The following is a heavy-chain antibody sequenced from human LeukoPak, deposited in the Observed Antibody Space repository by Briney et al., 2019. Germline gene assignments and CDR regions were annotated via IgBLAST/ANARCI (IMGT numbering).Heavy chain of an antibody. CDR1: GYTFTSYG. CDR2: ISAYDGDT. V-gene: IGHV1-18*01. CDR3: ARAGRDYGTSRYYYYYMDV. J-gene: IGHJ6*03. Sequence: ASVKVSCKASGYTFTSYGISWVRQAPGQGLEWMGWISAYDGDTKYAQNVQGRVTMTTDTSTSTAYMELRSLRSDDTALYYCARAGRDYGTSRYYYYYMDVWGKGTTVTVSS. D-gene: IGHD4-17*01.